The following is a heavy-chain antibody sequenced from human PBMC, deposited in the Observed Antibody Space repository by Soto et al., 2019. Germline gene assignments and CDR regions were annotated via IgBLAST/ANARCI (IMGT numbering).Heavy chain of an antibody. Sequence: SSVKVSCKASGFTVSSSSVQWMRQARGQRLEWIGWVVFGSGDTEYAQKFQERVTITRDMSTDTAYLEVRSLRSDDTAVYYCAADYGAVTSFYYWGQGTLVTVSS. V-gene: IGHV1-58*01. J-gene: IGHJ4*02. D-gene: IGHD3-3*01. CDR1: GFTVSSSS. CDR2: VVFGSGDT. CDR3: AADYGAVTSFYY.